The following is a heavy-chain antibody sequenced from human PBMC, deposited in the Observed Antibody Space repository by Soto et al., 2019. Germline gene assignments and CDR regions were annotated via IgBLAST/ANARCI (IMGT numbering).Heavy chain of an antibody. D-gene: IGHD3-10*01. J-gene: IGHJ4*02. CDR3: ARDYKNPGRDGYNLGGY. CDR1: GFTFNSYS. Sequence: GGSLRLSCAASGFTFNSYSMNWVRQAPGKGLEWVSSISSSSSYIYYADSVKGRFTISRDNAKNSLYLQMNSLRAEDTAVYYCARDYKNPGRDGYNLGGYWGQGTLVTVSS. CDR2: ISSSSSYI. V-gene: IGHV3-21*01.